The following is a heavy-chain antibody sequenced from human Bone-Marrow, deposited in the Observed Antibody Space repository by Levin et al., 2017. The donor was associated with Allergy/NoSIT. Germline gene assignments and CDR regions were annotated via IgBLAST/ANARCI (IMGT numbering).Heavy chain of an antibody. CDR2: MFAGGAA. D-gene: IGHD1-14*01. Sequence: PSETLSLTCTVSGASINNTHHYWSWIRQPAGKGLEWIGRMFAGGAATYNRSLRSRVTVSIDTSKNQFFLKLTSVTAAATAVYYCAGDETFNRGHVGWFDSWGQGTLVTVSS. J-gene: IGHJ5*01. V-gene: IGHV4-61*02. CDR1: GASINNTHHY. CDR3: AGDETFNRGHVGWFDS.